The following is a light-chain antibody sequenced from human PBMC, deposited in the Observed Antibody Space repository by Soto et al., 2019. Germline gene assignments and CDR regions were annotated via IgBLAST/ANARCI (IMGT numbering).Light chain of an antibody. CDR2: EVN. J-gene: IGLJ3*02. Sequence: QSALTQPPSVSGSPGQSVTISCTGTSSDVGSYNRVSWYQQPPGTAPKLMIYEVNNRPSGVPDRFSGSKSGNTASLTISGLQAEDEADYYCSSYTSSGTLVFGGGTKLTVL. V-gene: IGLV2-18*02. CDR3: SSYTSSGTLV. CDR1: SSDVGSYNR.